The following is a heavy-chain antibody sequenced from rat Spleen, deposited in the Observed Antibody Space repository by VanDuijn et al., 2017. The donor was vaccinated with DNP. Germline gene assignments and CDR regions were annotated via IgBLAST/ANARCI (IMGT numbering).Heavy chain of an antibody. D-gene: IGHD4-3*01. CDR2: ISYDGKST. Sequence: EVQLVESGGGLVQPGRSLKLSCAASGFTFSDYNMAWVRQAPKSGLEWVATISYDGKSTDYRDSVKGRFTVSRDNAQSSLYLQMDSLRSEDTATYYCIRWNSGHFDYWGQGVMVTVSS. CDR3: IRWNSGHFDY. J-gene: IGHJ2*01. CDR1: GFTFSDYN. V-gene: IGHV5-7*01.